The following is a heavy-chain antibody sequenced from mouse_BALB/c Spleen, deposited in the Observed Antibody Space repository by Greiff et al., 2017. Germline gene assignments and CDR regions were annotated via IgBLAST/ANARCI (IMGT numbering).Heavy chain of an antibody. J-gene: IGHJ4*01. D-gene: IGHD2-1*01. Sequence: DVKLVESGPGLVKPSQSMSLTCTVTGYSITSDYAWNWIRQFPGNKLEWMGYISYSGSTSYNPSLKSRISITRDTSKNQFFLQLNSVTTEDTATYYCARDGNYDYYAMDYWGQGTSVTVSS. CDR2: ISYSGST. CDR1: GYSITSDYA. CDR3: ARDGNYDYYAMDY. V-gene: IGHV3-2*02.